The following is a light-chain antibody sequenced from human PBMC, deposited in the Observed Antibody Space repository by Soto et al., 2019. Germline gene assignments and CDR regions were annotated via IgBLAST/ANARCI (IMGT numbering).Light chain of an antibody. V-gene: IGKV1-27*01. CDR3: QKYDSLPFT. J-gene: IGKJ3*01. CDR1: QSISTN. Sequence: DIQMTQSPSSLSASVGDRVTITCRASQSISTNLNWYQQRPGKAPKLLIYAASTLESGVPSRFSGGRSGTDFTLTISSLQPEDVATFYCQKYDSLPFTFGPGTKVDIK. CDR2: AAS.